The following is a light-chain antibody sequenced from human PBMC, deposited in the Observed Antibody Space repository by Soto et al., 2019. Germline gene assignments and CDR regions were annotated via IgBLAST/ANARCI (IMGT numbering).Light chain of an antibody. CDR1: QDIRNE. J-gene: IGKJ1*01. CDR2: GVS. CDR3: LQHNTYPWT. V-gene: IGKV1-17*01. Sequence: DLQMTQSPSSLSASVGDRVTITCRASQDIRNELGWYQQKPGRAPKRLIYGVSNLQSGVPSRFSGSASGTEFTLTISSLQPEDFATYYCLQHNTYPWTFGQGTKVEVK.